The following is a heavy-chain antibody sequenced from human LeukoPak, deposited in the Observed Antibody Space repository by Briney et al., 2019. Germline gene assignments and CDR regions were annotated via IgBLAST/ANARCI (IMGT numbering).Heavy chain of an antibody. D-gene: IGHD1-26*01. Sequence: GESLKISCKGSGYSFTSYWIGWVRQMPGKGLEWMGIIYPGDSDTRYSPSFQGQVTISADKSISTDYLQWGSLKASDTAMYYCVTRYQGSGYYFDYWGQGTLVTVSS. J-gene: IGHJ4*02. CDR1: GYSFTSYW. CDR2: IYPGDSDT. V-gene: IGHV5-51*01. CDR3: VTRYQGSGYYFDY.